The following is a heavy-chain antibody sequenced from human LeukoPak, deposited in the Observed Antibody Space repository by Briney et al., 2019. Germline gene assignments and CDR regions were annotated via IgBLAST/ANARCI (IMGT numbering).Heavy chain of an antibody. CDR1: VFTFSRYA. J-gene: IGHJ4*02. CDR3: VKDVSSTYYYFDY. CDR2: ISTNGGAT. Sequence: GGSLRLSCSASVFTFSRYAMHWVRQAPGKGLEYVSAISTNGGATYYADSVKGRFTISRDNSKNTLYLEMSSVRVEDTAVYYCVKDVSSTYYYFDYWGQGTLVTVSS. D-gene: IGHD6-13*01. V-gene: IGHV3-64D*09.